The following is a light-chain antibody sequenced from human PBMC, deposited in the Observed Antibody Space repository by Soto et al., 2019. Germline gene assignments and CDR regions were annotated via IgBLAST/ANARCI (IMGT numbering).Light chain of an antibody. CDR2: LGS. J-gene: IGKJ1*01. CDR1: QSLLHSNGYNY. CDR3: MQALQPPWT. V-gene: IGKV2-28*01. Sequence: DIVMTQSPLSLPVTPGEPASISCRSSQSLLHSNGYNYLDWYLQKPGQSPQLLIYLGSSRASGVXDXXRGSGSGTDFTLKISRVEAEDVGVYYCMQALQPPWTFGQGTKVEIK.